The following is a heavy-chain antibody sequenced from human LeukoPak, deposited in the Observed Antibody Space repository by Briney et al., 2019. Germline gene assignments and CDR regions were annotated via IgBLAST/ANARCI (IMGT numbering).Heavy chain of an antibody. CDR3: AKVGRHYYDSSGYYYFDY. CDR1: GFTFSSYA. V-gene: IGHV3-23*01. J-gene: IGHJ4*02. D-gene: IGHD3-22*01. CDR2: ISGSGGST. Sequence: GGSLRLSCAASGFTFSSYAMSWVRQAPGKGLEWVSAISGSGGSTYYADSVKGRFTISRDNSKNTLYLQMNSLRAGDTAVYYCAKVGRHYYDSSGYYYFDYWGQGTLVTVSS.